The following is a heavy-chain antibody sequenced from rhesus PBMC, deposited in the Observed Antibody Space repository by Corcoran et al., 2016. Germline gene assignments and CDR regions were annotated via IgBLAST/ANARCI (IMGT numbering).Heavy chain of an antibody. Sequence: QVQLQESGPGLVKPSETLSLTCAVSGGSISDNYYWNWIRQPPGKGLEWIGQIYGGSANTYYNPSLKSRVSISKDTSKNQFSLKVSSVTAADTAVFYCARVGISAGHQGDLWGQGLLVTVSA. CDR3: ARVGISAGHQGDL. D-gene: IGHD6-13*01. CDR2: IYGGSANT. CDR1: GGSISDNYY. V-gene: IGHV4S9*01. J-gene: IGHJ4*01.